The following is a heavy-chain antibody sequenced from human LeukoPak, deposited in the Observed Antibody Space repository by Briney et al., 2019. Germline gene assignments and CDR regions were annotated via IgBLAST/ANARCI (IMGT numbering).Heavy chain of an antibody. Sequence: SETLSLTCTVSGGSISSGDYYWSWSRQPPGKGLEWIGYIYYSGSTYYNPSLKSRVTISVDTSKNQFSLKLSSVTAADTAVYYCARVEYGDYYFDYWGQGTLVTVSS. J-gene: IGHJ4*02. CDR2: IYYSGST. D-gene: IGHD4-17*01. CDR1: GGSISSGDYY. V-gene: IGHV4-30-4*01. CDR3: ARVEYGDYYFDY.